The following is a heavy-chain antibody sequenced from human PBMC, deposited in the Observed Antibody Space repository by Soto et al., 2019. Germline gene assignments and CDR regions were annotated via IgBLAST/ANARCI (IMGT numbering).Heavy chain of an antibody. CDR1: GYTFTACY. J-gene: IGHJ4*02. Sequence: GASLKVSWKTSGYTFTACYMHWVRQAPGQRLEWMGWINAGNGNTKYSQKFQGRVTITRDTSASTAYMELSSLRSEDTAVYYCARAYRGYYDSSGYSSGDYWGQGTLVPVSS. CDR2: INAGNGNT. D-gene: IGHD3-22*01. V-gene: IGHV1-3*01. CDR3: ARAYRGYYDSSGYSSGDY.